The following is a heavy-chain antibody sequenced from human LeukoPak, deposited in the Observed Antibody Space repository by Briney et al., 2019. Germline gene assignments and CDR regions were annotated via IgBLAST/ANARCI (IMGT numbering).Heavy chain of an antibody. Sequence: ASVKVSCKASGYSFTNYGVTWVRQGPGQGLEWMGWISPYNGNTNYAQKLQGRATMTTDTSTSTAYMELRSLRSDDTAVYYCARMAVAGYYYYYGMDVWGQGTTVTVSS. CDR2: ISPYNGNT. CDR1: GYSFTNYG. CDR3: ARMAVAGYYYYYGMDV. D-gene: IGHD6-19*01. J-gene: IGHJ6*02. V-gene: IGHV1-18*01.